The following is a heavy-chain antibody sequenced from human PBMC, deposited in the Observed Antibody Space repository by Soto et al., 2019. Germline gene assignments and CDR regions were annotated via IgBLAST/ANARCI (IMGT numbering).Heavy chain of an antibody. CDR1: GGTFSSYT. V-gene: IGHV1-69*02. J-gene: IGHJ4*02. D-gene: IGHD5-12*01. CDR3: ARGTRDGYKSSYYFDY. Sequence: QVQLVQSGAEVKKPGSSVKVSCKASGGTFSSYTISWVRQAPGQGLEWMGRIIPILGIANYAQKFQGRVTSTADKSTSTAYMELSSLRSEDTAVYYCARGTRDGYKSSYYFDYWGQGTLVTVSS. CDR2: IIPILGIA.